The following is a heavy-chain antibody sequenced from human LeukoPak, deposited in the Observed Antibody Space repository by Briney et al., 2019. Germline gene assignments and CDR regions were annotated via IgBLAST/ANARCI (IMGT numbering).Heavy chain of an antibody. Sequence: SETLSLTCTVSGGSISSYYWSWIRQPPGKGLEWIGSIYHSGSTYYNPSLKSRVTISVDTSKNQFSLKLSSVTAADTAVYYCAREYYSNYVSGWGQGTLVTVSS. V-gene: IGHV4-38-2*02. CDR3: AREYYSNYVSG. D-gene: IGHD4-11*01. CDR2: IYHSGST. CDR1: GGSISSYY. J-gene: IGHJ4*02.